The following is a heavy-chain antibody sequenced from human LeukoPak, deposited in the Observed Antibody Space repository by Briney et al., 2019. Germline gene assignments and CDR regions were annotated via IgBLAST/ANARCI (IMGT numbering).Heavy chain of an antibody. CDR3: AKGLYYYGSGSYYNYFDY. CDR2: ISGSGGST. CDR1: GFTFSSYA. D-gene: IGHD3-10*01. J-gene: IGHJ4*02. Sequence: GGSLRLSCAASGFTFSSYAMSWVRQAPGKGLEWVSAISGSGGSTYYADSVKGRFTISRDNSKNTLYLQMNSLRAEDTAVYYCAKGLYYYGSGSYYNYFDYWGQGTLVTVSS. V-gene: IGHV3-23*01.